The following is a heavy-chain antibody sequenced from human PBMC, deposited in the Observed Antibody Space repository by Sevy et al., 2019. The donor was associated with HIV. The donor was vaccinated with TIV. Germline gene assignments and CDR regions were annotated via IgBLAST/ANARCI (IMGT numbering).Heavy chain of an antibody. J-gene: IGHJ4*02. D-gene: IGHD4-4*01. CDR1: GFTFGDYA. CDR2: IRSEVYGGTT. Sequence: GGSLRLSCTASGFTFGDYAMSWFRQAPGKGLEWVGFIRSEVYGGTTEYAASVKGGFTISRDDSKSIAYLQMTSLKTEDTAVYYCTRGGRVYSEYSSDYGGQGTLVTVSS. CDR3: TRGGRVYSEYSSDY. V-gene: IGHV3-49*03.